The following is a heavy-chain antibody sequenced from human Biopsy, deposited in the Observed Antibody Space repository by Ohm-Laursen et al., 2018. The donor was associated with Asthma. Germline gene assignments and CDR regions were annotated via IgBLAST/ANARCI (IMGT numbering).Heavy chain of an antibody. D-gene: IGHD2-2*01. V-gene: IGHV1-69*01. CDR1: GGTFNTYV. J-gene: IGHJ4*02. CDR3: ARKAGSCISRTCYSLDF. CDR2: INSVFGTT. Sequence: GCSVKVSCKALGGTFNTYVIGWVRQAPGQGLEWMGGINSVFGTTTYPQKFQDRVTITADDSTSTVYMELSSLRSEDTAVYYCARKAGSCISRTCYSLDFWGQGTLVTVSS.